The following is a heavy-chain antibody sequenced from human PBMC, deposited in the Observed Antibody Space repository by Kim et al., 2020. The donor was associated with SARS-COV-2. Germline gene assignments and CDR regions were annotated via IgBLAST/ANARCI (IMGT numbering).Heavy chain of an antibody. J-gene: IGHJ6*02. CDR2: VNHSGIT. CDR1: GGSFSAYS. Sequence: SETLSLTCAVYGGSFSAYSWIWIRQAPAKGLEWIGEVNHSGITKYHPSLKSRVTISVDTSKNQFSLKLPSVTAADTAVFYCARGRAGVVPSPILGLGPYYYYYAMDVWGQGTTVTVS. CDR3: ARGRAGVVPSPILGLGPYYYYYAMDV. V-gene: IGHV4-34*01. D-gene: IGHD3-3*01.